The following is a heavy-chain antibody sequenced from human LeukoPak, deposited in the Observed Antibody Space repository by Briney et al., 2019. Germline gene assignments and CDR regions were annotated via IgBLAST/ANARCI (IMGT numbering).Heavy chain of an antibody. D-gene: IGHD3-10*01. CDR3: ARGATFRGTYYMDV. Sequence: SETLSLTCIVSGGPISTHYWSWSRQPPGKGLVWIGYNDYSGSTNYNPSLKSRVTISVDTSKNQFSPKLNSVTAADTAVYYCARGATFRGTYYMDVWGKGTTVTVSS. CDR2: NDYSGST. J-gene: IGHJ6*03. CDR1: GGPISTHY. V-gene: IGHV4-59*11.